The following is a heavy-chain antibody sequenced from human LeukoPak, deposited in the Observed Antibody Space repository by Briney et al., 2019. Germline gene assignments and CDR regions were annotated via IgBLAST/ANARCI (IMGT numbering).Heavy chain of an antibody. CDR1: GFTFDDYA. V-gene: IGHV3-74*01. CDR2: INTDGSST. CDR3: ANGAFRLYYIDV. D-gene: IGHD3-16*01. Sequence: GGSLRLSCAASGFTFDDYAMHWVRQAPGKGLVWVSRINTDGSSTNYADSVKGRFTISRDNAKNTVYLQMNSLRAEDTAVYYCANGAFRLYYIDVWGKGTTVTVSS. J-gene: IGHJ6*03.